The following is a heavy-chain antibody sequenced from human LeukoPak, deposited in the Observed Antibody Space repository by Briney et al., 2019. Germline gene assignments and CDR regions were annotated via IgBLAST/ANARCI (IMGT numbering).Heavy chain of an antibody. Sequence: GGSLRLSCAASGFTFSSYWMSWVRQAPGKGLEWVANIKQDGSEKYYVDSVKGRFTISRDNAKSSLYLQMNSLRAEDTALYYCAKGRFGELSTDYWGQGTLVTVSS. CDR3: AKGRFGELSTDY. CDR2: IKQDGSEK. CDR1: GFTFSSYW. V-gene: IGHV3-7*03. J-gene: IGHJ4*02. D-gene: IGHD3-10*01.